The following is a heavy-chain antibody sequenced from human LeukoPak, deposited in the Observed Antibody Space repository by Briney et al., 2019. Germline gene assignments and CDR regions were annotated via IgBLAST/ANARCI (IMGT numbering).Heavy chain of an antibody. D-gene: IGHD5-12*01. CDR3: ATGEGYSGYDGDY. CDR1: GGTFSSYA. V-gene: IGHV1-69*04. Sequence: GSSVKVSCKASGGTFSSYAISWVRQAPGQGLEWMGRIIPILGMANYAQKFQGRVTITADKSTSTAYMELSSLRSEDTAVYYCATGEGYSGYDGDYWGQGTLVTVSS. J-gene: IGHJ4*02. CDR2: IIPILGMA.